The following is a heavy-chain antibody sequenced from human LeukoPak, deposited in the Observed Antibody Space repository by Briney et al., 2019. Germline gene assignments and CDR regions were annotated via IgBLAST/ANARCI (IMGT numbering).Heavy chain of an antibody. J-gene: IGHJ4*02. D-gene: IGHD3-16*01. V-gene: IGHV3-23*01. CDR2: ISGSGGST. CDR1: GFTFSSYG. Sequence: EGSLRLSCAASGFTFSSYGMNWVRQAPGKGLEWVSAISGSGGSTYYADSVKGRFTISRDNAKNSLYLQMNSLRAEDTAVYYCARDLETWGTFYYFDYWGQGTLVTVSS. CDR3: ARDLETWGTFYYFDY.